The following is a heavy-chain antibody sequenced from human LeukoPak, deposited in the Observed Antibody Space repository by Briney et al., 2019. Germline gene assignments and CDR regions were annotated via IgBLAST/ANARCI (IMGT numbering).Heavy chain of an antibody. CDR3: ARVPAGTTDRFDY. D-gene: IGHD6-13*01. CDR2: IYTSGST. Sequence: NTSETLSLTCTVSGVSVSSGSYYWSWIRQPGGKGLEWIGRIYTSGSTNYNPSLKSRVTISVDTSKNQFSLKLSSVTAADTAVYYCARVPAGTTDRFDYWGQGTLVTVSS. CDR1: GVSVSSGSYY. V-gene: IGHV4-61*02. J-gene: IGHJ4*02.